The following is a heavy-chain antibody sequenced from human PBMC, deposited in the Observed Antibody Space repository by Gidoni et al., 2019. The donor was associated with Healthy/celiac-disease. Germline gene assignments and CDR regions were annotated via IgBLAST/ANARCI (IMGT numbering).Heavy chain of an antibody. D-gene: IGHD5-12*01. Sequence: QVQLVESGGGVVQPGRSLRLSCAASGFTFSSYAMHWVRQAPGKGLEWVAVISYDGSNKYYADSVKGRFTISRDNSKNTLYLQMNSLRAEDTAVYYCASLMQGEVEMATIQGFDYWGQGTLVTVSS. CDR2: ISYDGSNK. CDR3: ASLMQGEVEMATIQGFDY. J-gene: IGHJ4*02. V-gene: IGHV3-30-3*01. CDR1: GFTFSSYA.